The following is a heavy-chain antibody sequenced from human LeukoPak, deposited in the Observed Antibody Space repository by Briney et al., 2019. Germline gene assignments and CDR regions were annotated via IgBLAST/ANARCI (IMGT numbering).Heavy chain of an antibody. CDR3: TRDLGLRRMI. V-gene: IGHV3-48*03. Sequence: GGSLRLSCAASGFSISTYEMNWVRQAPGKGLEWVSYFRSSRGTIYYADSVRGRFTVSGDSAKNSLYLQMNSLRAEDTAVYYCTRDLGLRRMIWGRGTLVLVSS. CDR1: GFSISTYE. J-gene: IGHJ2*01. CDR2: FRSSRGTI.